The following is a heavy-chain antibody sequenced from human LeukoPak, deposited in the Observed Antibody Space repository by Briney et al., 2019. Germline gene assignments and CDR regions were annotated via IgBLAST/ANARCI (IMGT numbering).Heavy chain of an antibody. J-gene: IGHJ2*01. CDR1: DGSINSYS. CDR2: IDTGDST. Sequence: SETLSLTCTVSDGSINSYSWNWIRQSARKGLEWIGRIDTGDSTDYNPSLKSRVIMSVDTSKNQFSLRLTSVTAADTAMYYCARGPLCRGGGCYRYFYFDLWGRGTLVTVSS. V-gene: IGHV4-4*07. CDR3: ARGPLCRGGGCYRYFYFDL. D-gene: IGHD2-15*01.